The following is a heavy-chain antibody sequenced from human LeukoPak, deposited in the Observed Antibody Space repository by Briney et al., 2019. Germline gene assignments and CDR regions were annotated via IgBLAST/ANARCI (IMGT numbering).Heavy chain of an antibody. Sequence: GASVKVSCKASGYTFTNYYMHWVRQAPGQGLEWMGIINPNDGSTSYAQKFQGRVSMTRDTPTGTVHMELSSLSSEDTAVYYCARDLPQHNSSSYFYYYGMDVWGQGTLVTVSS. V-gene: IGHV1-46*01. J-gene: IGHJ6*02. D-gene: IGHD6-6*01. CDR1: GYTFTNYY. CDR3: ARDLPQHNSSSYFYYYGMDV. CDR2: INPNDGST.